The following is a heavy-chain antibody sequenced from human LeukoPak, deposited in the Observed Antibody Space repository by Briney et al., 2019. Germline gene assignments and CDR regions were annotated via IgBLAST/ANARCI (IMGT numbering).Heavy chain of an antibody. Sequence: SETLSLTCAVYGGSFSGYYWSWIRQPPGKGLEWIGEINHSGSTNYNPSLKSRVTISVDTSKNQFPLKLSSVTAADTAVYYCARATLVAGIDYWGQGTLVTVSS. CDR3: ARATLVAGIDY. CDR2: INHSGST. CDR1: GGSFSGYY. J-gene: IGHJ4*02. D-gene: IGHD6-19*01. V-gene: IGHV4-34*01.